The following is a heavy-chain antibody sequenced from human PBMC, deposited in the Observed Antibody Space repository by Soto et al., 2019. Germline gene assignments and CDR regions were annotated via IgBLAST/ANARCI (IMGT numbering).Heavy chain of an antibody. V-gene: IGHV3-48*01. CDR1: GFTFSSYS. Sequence: EVQLVESGGGLVQPGGSLRLSCAASGFTFSSYSMNWVRQAPGKGLEWVSYISSSSTTKYYADSVQGRFTISRDNATNSLYLQMNSLRSEDTAVYSCARDGCSGSSCLAWFEPWGQGTLVTVSS. J-gene: IGHJ5*02. CDR2: ISSSSTTK. CDR3: ARDGCSGSSCLAWFEP. D-gene: IGHD2-15*01.